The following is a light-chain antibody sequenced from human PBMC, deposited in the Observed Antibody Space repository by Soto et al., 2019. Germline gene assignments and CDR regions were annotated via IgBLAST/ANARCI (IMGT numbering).Light chain of an antibody. Sequence: EIVLTQSPGTLSLSPGERATLSCRASQTVSSSYLAWYQQKPGQAPRLLIYGASSRATGIPDRFSGSGSGTDFTLTISRLEPEDLAVYYCQQSGSSPQTFGQGTKVEIK. J-gene: IGKJ1*01. CDR2: GAS. V-gene: IGKV3-20*01. CDR1: QTVSSSY. CDR3: QQSGSSPQT.